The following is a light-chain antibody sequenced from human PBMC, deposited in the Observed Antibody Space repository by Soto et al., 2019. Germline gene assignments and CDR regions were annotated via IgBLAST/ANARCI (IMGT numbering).Light chain of an antibody. CDR1: SSNIGAGYD. CDR2: GNS. V-gene: IGLV1-40*01. Sequence: QAVVTQPPSVSGAPGQRVTISCTGSSSNIGAGYDVHWYQQLPGTAPKLLIYGNSNRPSGVLDRFSGSKSGTSASLAITGLQAEDEADYYCQSYDSSLSGVVFGGGTKVTVL. CDR3: QSYDSSLSGVV. J-gene: IGLJ2*01.